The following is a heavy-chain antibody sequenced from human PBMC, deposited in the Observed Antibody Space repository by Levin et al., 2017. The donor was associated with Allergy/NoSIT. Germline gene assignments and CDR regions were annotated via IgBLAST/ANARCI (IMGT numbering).Heavy chain of an antibody. CDR2: IYKGGNT. Sequence: GESLKISCGASGFTVSSSDMSWVRQAPGKGLEWVSLIYKGGNTYYADSVKGRFTISRDNSKNTLSLQMNSLRADDTAVYYCVRESGSGGWGFDYWGQGTLVTVSS. CDR1: GFTVSSSD. J-gene: IGHJ4*02. V-gene: IGHV3-53*01. CDR3: VRESGSGGWGFDY. D-gene: IGHD6-19*01.